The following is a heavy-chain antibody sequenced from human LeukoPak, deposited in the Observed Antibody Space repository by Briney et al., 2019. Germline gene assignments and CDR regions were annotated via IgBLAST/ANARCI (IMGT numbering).Heavy chain of an antibody. CDR3: ARLYYYDSSGSPLPPDY. CDR1: GFTFSSYE. V-gene: IGHV3-48*03. CDR2: ISSSGSTI. J-gene: IGHJ4*02. Sequence: GGSLRLSCAASGFTFSSYEMNWVRQAPGKGLEWVSYISSSGSTIYYADSVKGRFTISRDNAKNSLYLQMNSLRAEDTAVYYCARLYYYDSSGSPLPPDYWGQGTLVTVSS. D-gene: IGHD3-22*01.